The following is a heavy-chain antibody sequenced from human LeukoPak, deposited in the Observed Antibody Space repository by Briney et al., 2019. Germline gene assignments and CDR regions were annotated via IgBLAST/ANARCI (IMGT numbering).Heavy chain of an antibody. CDR2: IYYSGRT. J-gene: IGHJ4*02. V-gene: IGHV4-59*01. CDR1: GGSISSYY. Sequence: PSETLSLTCTVSGGSISSYYWSWIRQPPGKGLEWIGYIYYSGRTNYNPSLKSRVTISVDTSKNQFSLNLSSVTAADTAVYYCARDLGFYGDYYFDYWGQGTLVTVSS. CDR3: ARDLGFYGDYYFDY. D-gene: IGHD4-17*01.